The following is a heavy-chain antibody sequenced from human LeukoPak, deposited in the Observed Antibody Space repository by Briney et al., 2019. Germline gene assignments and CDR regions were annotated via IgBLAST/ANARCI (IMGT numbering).Heavy chain of an antibody. V-gene: IGHV3-7*05. Sequence: GSLRLSCAASGFTFSRYWMIWVRQAPGKGLEWVANIKEDGSGKYYVDSVKGRFIISRDNAKNSVYLQMNSLRAEDTAVYYCAKGSAIAARLGPDYWGQGTLVTVSS. J-gene: IGHJ4*02. D-gene: IGHD6-6*01. CDR3: AKGSAIAARLGPDY. CDR1: GFTFSRYW. CDR2: IKEDGSGK.